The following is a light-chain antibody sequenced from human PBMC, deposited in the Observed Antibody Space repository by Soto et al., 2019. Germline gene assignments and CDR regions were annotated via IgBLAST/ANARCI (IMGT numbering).Light chain of an antibody. CDR1: QSLLHSNGKTF. V-gene: IGKV2D-29*01. Sequence: EIVLTQTPLSLSVTPGQPAFVSCKSSQSLLHSNGKTFLYWYLQKAGQPPQALIYEVSNRFSGVPDRFSGSGSGTDFTLKISRVEAEDIGVYYCMQSIQFPYTFGQGTKLEIK. CDR3: MQSIQFPYT. J-gene: IGKJ2*01. CDR2: EVS.